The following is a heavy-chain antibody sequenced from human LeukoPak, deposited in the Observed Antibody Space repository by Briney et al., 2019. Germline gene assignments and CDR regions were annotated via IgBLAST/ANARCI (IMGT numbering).Heavy chain of an antibody. D-gene: IGHD7-27*01. CDR1: GYTFTGYY. Sequence: ASVKVSCKASGYTFTGYYMHWVRQAPGQGLEWMGWINPNSGGTNYAQKFQGRVTMTRDTSISTAYMELSRLRSDDTAVYYCVRVRGEGGANDAFDIWGQGTMVTVSS. CDR3: VRVRGEGGANDAFDI. J-gene: IGHJ3*02. CDR2: INPNSGGT. V-gene: IGHV1-2*02.